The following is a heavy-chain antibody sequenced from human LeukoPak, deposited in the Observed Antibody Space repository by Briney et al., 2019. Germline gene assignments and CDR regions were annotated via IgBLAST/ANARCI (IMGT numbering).Heavy chain of an antibody. CDR2: IIPIFGTA. J-gene: IGHJ3*02. CDR3: ARVSGSYYVDAFDI. V-gene: IGHV1-69*05. CDR1: GGTFSSYA. D-gene: IGHD1-26*01. Sequence: SVKVSCKASGGTFSSYAISWVRQAPGQGLEWMARIIPIFGTANYAQKFQGRVTITTDESTSTAYMELSSLRSEDTAVYYCARVSGSYYVDAFDIWGQGTMVTVSS.